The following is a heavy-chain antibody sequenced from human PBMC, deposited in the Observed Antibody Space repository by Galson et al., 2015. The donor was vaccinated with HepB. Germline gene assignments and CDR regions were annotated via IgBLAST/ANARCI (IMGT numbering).Heavy chain of an antibody. CDR3: ARRGATTNAFDI. D-gene: IGHD1-26*01. Sequence: LSLTCTVSGGSISSGSSYWDWIRQPPGKGLEWVGNFYFSGSTHYNPSLKSRVTISGDTSKNQFSLRLSSVTAADTSVYYCARRGATTNAFDIWGQGTMVTVSS. CDR1: GGSISSGSSY. CDR2: FYFSGST. J-gene: IGHJ3*02. V-gene: IGHV4-39*01.